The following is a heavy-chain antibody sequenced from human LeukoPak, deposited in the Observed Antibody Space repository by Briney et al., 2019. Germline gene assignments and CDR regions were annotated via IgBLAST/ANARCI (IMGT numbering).Heavy chain of an antibody. CDR1: SVSINSHY. J-gene: IGHJ6*03. CDR2: IYDSGSA. Sequence: SETLSLTCTVSSVSINSHYWSWIRQPPGKGLEWIGFIYDSGSANYKSSLKSRVTMTVDTSKNQFSLKVNFVTAADTAVYYCARVLQNYYHMDVWGKGTTVTVSS. D-gene: IGHD3-3*01. CDR3: ARVLQNYYHMDV. V-gene: IGHV4-59*11.